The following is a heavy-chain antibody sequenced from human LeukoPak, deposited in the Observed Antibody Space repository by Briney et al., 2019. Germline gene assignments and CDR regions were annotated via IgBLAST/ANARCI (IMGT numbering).Heavy chain of an antibody. CDR2: MYYSGST. J-gene: IGHJ4*02. Sequence: SETLSLTCTVSGGSISSSRYYWGWIRQPPGKGLEWIGSMYYSGSTYYNPSLKSRVTISLDTSKNQFSLKLSSVTAADTAVYYRATPSYSSGYFGYWGQGTLVTLSS. CDR3: ATPSYSSGYFGY. CDR1: GGSISSSRYY. V-gene: IGHV4-39*01. D-gene: IGHD6-19*01.